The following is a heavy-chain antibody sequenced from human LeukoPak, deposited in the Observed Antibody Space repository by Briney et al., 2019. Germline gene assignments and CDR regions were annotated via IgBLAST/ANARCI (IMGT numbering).Heavy chain of an antibody. D-gene: IGHD4-17*01. CDR3: ARGSPEILRSYYYYCMDV. V-gene: IGHV3-53*01. Sequence: GGSLRLSCAASGFTVSSNYMSWVRQAPGKGLEWVSVIYSGGSTYYADSVKGRFTISRDNSKNTLYLKMNSLRAEGTAVYYCARGSPEILRSYYYYCMDVWGKGTTVTVSS. CDR1: GFTVSSNY. CDR2: IYSGGST. J-gene: IGHJ6*03.